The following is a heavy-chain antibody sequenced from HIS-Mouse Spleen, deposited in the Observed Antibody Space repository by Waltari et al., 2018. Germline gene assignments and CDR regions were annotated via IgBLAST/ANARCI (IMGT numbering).Heavy chain of an antibody. CDR2: ISYDGSNK. V-gene: IGHV3-30*18. J-gene: IGHJ4*02. D-gene: IGHD1-26*01. CDR3: AKDRGSQFDY. Sequence: QVQLVESGGGVVQPGRSLRLSCAACGFPFSSYGMHWVRQAPGKGLEWVAVISYDGSNKYYADSVKGRFTISRDNSKNTLYLQMNSLRAEDTAVYYCAKDRGSQFDYWGQGTLVTVSS. CDR1: GFPFSSYG.